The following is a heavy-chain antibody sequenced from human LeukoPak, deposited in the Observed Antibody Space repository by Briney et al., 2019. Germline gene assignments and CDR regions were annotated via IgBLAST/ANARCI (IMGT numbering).Heavy chain of an antibody. Sequence: SGPTLVNPTQALTLTFTFSGFSLTTSGMGVGWIRQPPGKALEWLAVIYWDDDKRYSPSLKSRLTITKDTSKNQVVLTMTNMDPVDTATYFCAHRRYDYDSDYWGQGTLVTVSS. CDR3: AHRRYDYDSDY. V-gene: IGHV2-5*02. J-gene: IGHJ4*02. D-gene: IGHD3-16*01. CDR1: GFSLTTSGMG. CDR2: IYWDDDK.